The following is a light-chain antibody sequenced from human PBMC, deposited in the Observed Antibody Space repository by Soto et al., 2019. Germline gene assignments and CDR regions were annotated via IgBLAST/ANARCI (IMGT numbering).Light chain of an antibody. CDR2: GAS. CDR3: QQYGSSGT. J-gene: IGKJ1*01. CDR1: QSVSSSY. Sequence: PGERVTLSCRASQSVSSSYLTWYQQKAGQAPRLLIYGASTRATGIPARFSGSGSGTDFTLTISSLQPEDFAVYYCQQYGSSGTFGQGTKVDIK. V-gene: IGKV3-20*01.